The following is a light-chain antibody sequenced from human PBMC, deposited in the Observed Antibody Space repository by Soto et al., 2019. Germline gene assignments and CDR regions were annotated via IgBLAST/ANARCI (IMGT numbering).Light chain of an antibody. V-gene: IGKV1-5*01. CDR1: QSVSGC. CDR2: DAS. J-gene: IGKJ4*01. CDR3: QQYEPFSCT. Sequence: DIQMTQSPSTLSASVGDTVTVTCRASQSVSGCLAWYQQKPGEPPKLLIYDASALQHGVPSRFSGSGSGTKFTLTIASLQPDDFATYYCQQYEPFSCTFGPGTKVEI.